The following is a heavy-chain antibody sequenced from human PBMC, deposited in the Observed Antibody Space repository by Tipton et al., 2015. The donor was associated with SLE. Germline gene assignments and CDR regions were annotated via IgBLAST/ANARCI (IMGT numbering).Heavy chain of an antibody. V-gene: IGHV3-30*03. D-gene: IGHD1-14*01. J-gene: IGHJ4*02. CDR2: TSFDGSNK. Sequence: SLRLSCAASGFSFSTYAMHWVRQAPGKGLEWVAVTSFDGSNKDYADSVVGRFTISRDNSNNVVYLQMSSLRPDDTAVYYFARGPDGVFVGYFEYWGQGTLVTVSS. CDR3: ARGPDGVFVGYFEY. CDR1: GFSFSTYA.